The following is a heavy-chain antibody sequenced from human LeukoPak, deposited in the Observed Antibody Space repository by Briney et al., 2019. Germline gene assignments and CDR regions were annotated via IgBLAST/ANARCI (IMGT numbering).Heavy chain of an antibody. CDR2: IGLASGFV. D-gene: IGHD3-22*01. Sequence: GGSLRLSCAASGFTFSDYSMNWVRRAPGRGLEWISYIGLASGFVSYADSVKGRFTISRDTSKHTLFLQMNSLRAEDTAVYFCASRADSSGYYFFDYWGQGSLVTVSS. V-gene: IGHV3-21*05. CDR1: GFTFSDYS. CDR3: ASRADSSGYYFFDY. J-gene: IGHJ4*02.